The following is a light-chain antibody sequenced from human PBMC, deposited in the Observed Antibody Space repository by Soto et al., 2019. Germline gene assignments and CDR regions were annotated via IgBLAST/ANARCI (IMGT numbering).Light chain of an antibody. Sequence: QSVLTQPASVSGSPGQSITISCTGTSRDIGGYNYVSWYQQHPSKVPKLMIYDVSNRPSGVSNRFSGSKSGNTASLTISGLQAEDEADYYCISYTSSSTWVFGGGTKLTVL. CDR1: SRDIGGYNY. V-gene: IGLV2-14*01. J-gene: IGLJ3*02. CDR2: DVS. CDR3: ISYTSSSTWV.